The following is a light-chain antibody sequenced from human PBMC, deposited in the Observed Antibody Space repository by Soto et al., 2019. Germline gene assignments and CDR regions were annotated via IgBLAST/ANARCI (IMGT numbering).Light chain of an antibody. Sequence: DIQMTQFPSSLSASVGDRVTITCRASETFSNYLNWYHQRPGKAPKLLINGASSLQSGVPSRFSGSGSGTDFALTISSLQPEDFGTYYCQQSFTTPHTFGQGTKVEIK. V-gene: IGKV1-39*01. CDR2: GAS. CDR1: ETFSNY. J-gene: IGKJ2*01. CDR3: QQSFTTPHT.